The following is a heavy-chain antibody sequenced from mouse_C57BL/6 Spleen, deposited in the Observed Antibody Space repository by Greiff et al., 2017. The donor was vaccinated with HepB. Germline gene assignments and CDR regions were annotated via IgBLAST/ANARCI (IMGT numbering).Heavy chain of an antibody. J-gene: IGHJ2*01. D-gene: IGHD1-1*01. V-gene: IGHV14-3*01. CDR2: IDPANGNT. CDR3: AYYYGSSYDYFDY. CDR1: GFNIKNTY. Sequence: DVQLQESVAELVRPGASVKLSCTASGFNIKNTYMHWVKQRPEQGLEWIGRIDPANGNTKYAPKFQGKATITADTSSNTAYLQLSSLTSEDTAIYYCAYYYGSSYDYFDYWGQGTTLTVSS.